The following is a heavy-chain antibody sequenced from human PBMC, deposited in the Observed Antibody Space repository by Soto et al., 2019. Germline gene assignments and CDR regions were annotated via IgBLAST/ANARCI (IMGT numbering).Heavy chain of an antibody. Sequence: EVQLLESGGGLVQPGGSLRLSCAASGFTFSNYAMTWVRQSPGKGLEWVSFISGNSGTTYFADSLKGRFTIYRDNSKSTLYLQMSGLRVEDTAVYYCANASRISWGVFDSWGQGTLITVYS. V-gene: IGHV3-23*01. CDR1: GFTFSNYA. CDR2: ISGNSGTT. CDR3: ANASRISWGVFDS. J-gene: IGHJ4*02. D-gene: IGHD3-10*01.